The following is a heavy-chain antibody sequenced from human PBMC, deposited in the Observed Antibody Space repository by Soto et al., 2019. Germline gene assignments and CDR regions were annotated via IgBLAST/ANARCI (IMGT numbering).Heavy chain of an antibody. Sequence: QVQLVQSGAEVKKPGSSVKVSCKASGGTFSSYAISWVRQAPGQGLEWMGGIIPIFGTANYAQKFQGRVTITADESTSTAYMELISLSSEDRAVYYCAREGASASHIRYWGQGTLVIVSS. CDR2: IIPIFGTA. CDR1: GGTFSSYA. CDR3: AREGASASHIRY. D-gene: IGHD2-21*01. V-gene: IGHV1-69*01. J-gene: IGHJ1*01.